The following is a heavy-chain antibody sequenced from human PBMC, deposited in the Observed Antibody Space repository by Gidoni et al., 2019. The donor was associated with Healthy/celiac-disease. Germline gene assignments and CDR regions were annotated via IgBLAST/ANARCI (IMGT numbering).Heavy chain of an antibody. CDR3: ARETILTGYSRAYYFDY. D-gene: IGHD3-9*01. CDR2: IIPIFGTA. CDR1: GGTFSSYA. Sequence: QVQLVQSGAEVQKPGSSVKVSCKAFGGTFSSYAISWVRQAPGQGLEWMGGIIPIFGTANYAQKFQGRVTITADESTSTAYMELSSLRSEDTAVYYCARETILTGYSRAYYFDYWGQGTLVTVSS. V-gene: IGHV1-69*01. J-gene: IGHJ4*02.